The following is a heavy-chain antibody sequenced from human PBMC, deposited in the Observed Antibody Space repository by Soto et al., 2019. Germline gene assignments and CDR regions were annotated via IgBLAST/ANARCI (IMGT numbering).Heavy chain of an antibody. CDR2: MQDSGST. J-gene: IGHJ4*02. CDR1: GASISSYY. CDR3: AAPPRY. D-gene: IGHD6-6*01. Sequence: QVQLQESGPGLVKPSEALSLTCTVSGASISSYYWNWIRQPPGKGLEWIGYMQDSGSTSYNPSIKSRVTISVDTSRNQLSLKLTSVTAAYTAVYYCAAPPRYWGQGILVTVSS. V-gene: IGHV4-59*01.